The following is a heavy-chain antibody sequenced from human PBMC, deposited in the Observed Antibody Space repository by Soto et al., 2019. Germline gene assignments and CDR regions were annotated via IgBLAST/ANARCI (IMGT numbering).Heavy chain of an antibody. CDR1: GFTFSSYW. CDR2: IKQDGSEK. Sequence: PGGSLRLSCAASGFTFSSYWMSWVRQAPGKGLEWVANIKQDGSEKYYVDSVKGRFTISRDNAKNSLYLQMNSLRAEDTAVYYCARDVGMGFGELLHPTFDYWGQGTLVTVSS. D-gene: IGHD3-10*01. CDR3: ARDVGMGFGELLHPTFDY. J-gene: IGHJ4*02. V-gene: IGHV3-7*01.